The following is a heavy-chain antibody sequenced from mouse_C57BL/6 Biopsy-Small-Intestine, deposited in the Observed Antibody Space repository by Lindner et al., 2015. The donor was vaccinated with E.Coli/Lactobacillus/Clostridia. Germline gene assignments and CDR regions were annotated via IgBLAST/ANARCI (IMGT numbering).Heavy chain of an antibody. J-gene: IGHJ1*03. CDR3: ARYYYSSSYWYFDV. D-gene: IGHD1-1*01. CDR2: TFYSGFT. CDR1: GFSINSDCY. V-gene: IGHV3-3*01. Sequence: EVQLQESGPSLVKPSQTLSLTCTVTGFSINSDCYWIWIRQFPGNKLEYIGYTFYSGFTYYNPSLESRTYITRDTSKNQFSLKLRSVTTEDTATYYCARYYYSSSYWYFDVWGTGTTVTVSS.